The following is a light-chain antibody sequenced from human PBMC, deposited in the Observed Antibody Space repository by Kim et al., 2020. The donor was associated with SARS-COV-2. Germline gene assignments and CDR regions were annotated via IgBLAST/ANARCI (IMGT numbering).Light chain of an antibody. Sequence: SYELTQPPSVSVSPGQTASITCSGDKLGDKYACWYQQKPGQSPVLVIYQDSKRPSGIPERFSGSNSGNTATLTISGTQAMDEADYYCQAWDISTGVVFGGGTQLTVL. V-gene: IGLV3-1*01. J-gene: IGLJ2*01. CDR3: QAWDISTGVV. CDR2: QDS. CDR1: KLGDKY.